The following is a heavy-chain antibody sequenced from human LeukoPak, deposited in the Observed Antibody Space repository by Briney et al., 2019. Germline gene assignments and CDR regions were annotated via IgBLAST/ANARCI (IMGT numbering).Heavy chain of an antibody. Sequence: SETLSLTCTVSGGSISSYYWSWIRQPPGKGLEWIGNIYYSGSTYYNPSLKSRVTISVDTSKNQFSLRVSSVTAADTAVYYCARNSPVARRAFDIWGQGTMVTVS. CDR3: ARNSPVARRAFDI. CDR2: IYYSGST. D-gene: IGHD6-6*01. V-gene: IGHV4-59*04. J-gene: IGHJ3*02. CDR1: GGSISSYY.